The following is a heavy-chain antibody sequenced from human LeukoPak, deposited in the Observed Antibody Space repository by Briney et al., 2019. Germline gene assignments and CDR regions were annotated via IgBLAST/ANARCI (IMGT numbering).Heavy chain of an antibody. D-gene: IGHD3-22*01. V-gene: IGHV1-8*01. Sequence: ASVKVSCKASGYTFNQYDINWVRQATGQGLEWMGWMNTNNGNTGYAQKFQGRVTMTRDTSISTAYMELSSLTSEDAGLYYCARGFYYDSGVYIYYYYMDVWGKGTTVGVSS. J-gene: IGHJ6*03. CDR2: MNTNNGNT. CDR3: ARGFYYDSGVYIYYYYMDV. CDR1: GYTFNQYD.